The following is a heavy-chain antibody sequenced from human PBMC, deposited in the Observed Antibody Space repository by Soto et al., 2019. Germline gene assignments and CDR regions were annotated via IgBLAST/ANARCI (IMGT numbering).Heavy chain of an antibody. CDR2: INNINGGST. CDR1: GFTFSSFA. Sequence: PGGSLRLSCSASGFTFSSFAIHWVRQAPGKGLEYLSGINNINGGSTYYADSVKGRFTISRDNSKNTAYLQMSSLRPEDTAVYYCVKGEYYYDGSAYYPFDYWGQGRMVTVSS. V-gene: IGHV3-64D*06. D-gene: IGHD3-22*01. J-gene: IGHJ4*02. CDR3: VKGEYYYDGSAYYPFDY.